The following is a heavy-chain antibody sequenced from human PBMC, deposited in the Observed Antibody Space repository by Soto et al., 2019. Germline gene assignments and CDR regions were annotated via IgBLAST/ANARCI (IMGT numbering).Heavy chain of an antibody. V-gene: IGHV3-30*18. Sequence: GGSLRLSCAASGFTFSSYGMHWVRQAPGKGLEWVAVISYDGSNKYYADSVKGRFTISRDNSKNTLYLQMNSLRAEDTAVYYCAKDRAEAFDIWGQGTMVTVSS. CDR2: ISYDGSNK. J-gene: IGHJ3*02. CDR3: AKDRAEAFDI. CDR1: GFTFSSYG.